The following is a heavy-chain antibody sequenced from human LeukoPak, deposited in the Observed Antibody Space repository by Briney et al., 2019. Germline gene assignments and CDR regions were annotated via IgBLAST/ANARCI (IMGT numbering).Heavy chain of an antibody. Sequence: PGGSLRLSCAASGFTFSSYGMHWVRQAPGKGLEWVAVISYDGSNKHYADSVKGRFTISRDNSKNTLYLQMNSLRAEDTAVYYCAKGRRWELPAAFDIWGQGTMVTVSS. CDR1: GFTFSSYG. D-gene: IGHD1-26*01. J-gene: IGHJ3*02. CDR2: ISYDGSNK. V-gene: IGHV3-30*18. CDR3: AKGRRWELPAAFDI.